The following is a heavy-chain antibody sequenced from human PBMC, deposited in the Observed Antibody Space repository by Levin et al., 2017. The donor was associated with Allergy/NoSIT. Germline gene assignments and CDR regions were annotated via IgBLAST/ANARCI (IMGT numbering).Heavy chain of an antibody. CDR1: GGTFSSYA. D-gene: IGHD6-13*01. J-gene: IGHJ6*02. Sequence: KISCKASGGTFSSYAISWVRQAPGQGLEWMGGIIPIFGTANYAQKFQGRVTITADESTSTAYMELGSLRSEDTAVYYCARVSIAAAGTFYYYDYGMDVWGQGTTVTVSS. CDR3: ARVSIAAAGTFYYYDYGMDV. V-gene: IGHV1-69*01. CDR2: IIPIFGTA.